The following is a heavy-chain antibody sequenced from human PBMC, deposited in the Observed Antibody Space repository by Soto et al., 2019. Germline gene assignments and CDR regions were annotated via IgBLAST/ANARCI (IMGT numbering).Heavy chain of an antibody. V-gene: IGHV4-39*01. CDR2: IYYSGST. CDR3: ASDSEWFGERYFQH. J-gene: IGHJ1*01. CDR1: GGSISSSSYY. D-gene: IGHD3-10*01. Sequence: SETLSLTCTVSGGSISSSSYYWGWIRQPPGKGLEWIGSIYYSGSTYYNPSLKSRVTISVDTSKNQFSLKLSSVTAADTAVYYCASDSEWFGERYFQHWGQGTLVTVSS.